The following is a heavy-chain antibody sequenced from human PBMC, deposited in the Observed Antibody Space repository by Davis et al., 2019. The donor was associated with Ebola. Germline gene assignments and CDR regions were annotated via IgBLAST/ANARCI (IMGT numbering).Heavy chain of an antibody. J-gene: IGHJ5*02. V-gene: IGHV4-34*01. CDR2: VDHSGST. CDR1: GGSISSYY. CDR3: ARVKQWLVAAGWFDP. D-gene: IGHD6-19*01. Sequence: MPSETLSLTCTVSGGSISSYYWSWIRQPPGKGLEWIGEVDHSGSTNYNPSLKSRVTISVDTSKNQFSLKLSSVTAADTAVYYCARVKQWLVAAGWFDPWGQGTLVTVSS.